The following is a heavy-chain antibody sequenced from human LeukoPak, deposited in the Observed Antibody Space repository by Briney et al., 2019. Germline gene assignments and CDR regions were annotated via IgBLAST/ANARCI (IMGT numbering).Heavy chain of an antibody. V-gene: IGHV3-30*18. D-gene: IGHD2-15*01. Sequence: GGSLRLSCAASGFIFSNYGMHWGRQAPGKGLEGVAVISYDGSNNYYADFVKGRFTISRDNSKTTLNLQMNSLRAEDTAVYCCAKDGGYCSGGSCRSNWFDPWGQGTLVTVSS. CDR3: AKDGGYCSGGSCRSNWFDP. CDR1: GFIFSNYG. J-gene: IGHJ5*02. CDR2: ISYDGSNN.